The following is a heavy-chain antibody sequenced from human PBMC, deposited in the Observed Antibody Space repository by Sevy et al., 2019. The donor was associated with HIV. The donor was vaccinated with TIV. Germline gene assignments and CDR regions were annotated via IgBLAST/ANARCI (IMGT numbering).Heavy chain of an antibody. J-gene: IGHJ4*02. Sequence: GGSLRLSCADSGFTFSTYGMHWVRQAPGKGLQWVTAISSDGRNKFYAESVKGRFTISRDNSKNTVFLQMNSLTTEDTAVYYCATGRGYTYGYDWGQGTLVTVSS. D-gene: IGHD5-18*01. CDR1: GFTFSTYG. V-gene: IGHV3-30*03. CDR3: ATGRGYTYGYD. CDR2: ISSDGRNK.